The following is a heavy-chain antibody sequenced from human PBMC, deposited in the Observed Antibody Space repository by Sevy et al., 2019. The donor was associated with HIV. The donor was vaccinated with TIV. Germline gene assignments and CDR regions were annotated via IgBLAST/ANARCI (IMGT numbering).Heavy chain of an antibody. J-gene: IGHJ3*02. V-gene: IGHV3-53*01. Sequence: GGSLKLSCAAPGFSVSTTNMSWSRQAPGKGLDGASVIYSGDKTYHADSVKGRFTISRDSSKNTIYLQLNSLRTEDTAVYYCARLNVYYYDDDGYYTTGNAFDIWGQGTMVTVSS. CDR3: ARLNVYYYDDDGYYTTGNAFDI. D-gene: IGHD3-22*01. CDR2: IYSGDKT. CDR1: GFSVSTTN.